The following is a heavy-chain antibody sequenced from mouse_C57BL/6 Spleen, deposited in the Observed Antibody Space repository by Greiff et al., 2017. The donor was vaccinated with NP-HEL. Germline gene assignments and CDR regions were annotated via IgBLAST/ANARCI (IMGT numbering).Heavy chain of an antibody. CDR3: TRGGDYYGSSWFAY. Sequence: LVESGAELVRPGASVTLSCKASGYTFTDYEMHWVRQTPVHGLEWIGAIDPETGGTAYNQKFKGKAILTADKSSSTAYMELRSLTSEDSAVYYCTRGGDYYGSSWFAYWGQGTLVTVSA. CDR1: GYTFTDYE. V-gene: IGHV1-15*01. D-gene: IGHD1-1*01. CDR2: IDPETGGT. J-gene: IGHJ3*01.